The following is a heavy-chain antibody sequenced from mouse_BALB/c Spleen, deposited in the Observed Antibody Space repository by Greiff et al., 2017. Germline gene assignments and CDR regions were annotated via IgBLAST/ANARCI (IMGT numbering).Heavy chain of an antibody. CDR3: ARDPYYGNYKYFDV. Sequence: VQLVESGPGLVAPSQSLSITCTVSGFSLTSYGVHWVRQPPGKGLEWLGVIWAGGSTNYNSALMSRLSISKDNSKSQVFLKMNSLQTDDTAMYYCARDPYYGNYKYFDVWGAGTTVTVSS. CDR1: GFSLTSYG. V-gene: IGHV2-9*02. J-gene: IGHJ1*01. D-gene: IGHD2-10*01. CDR2: IWAGGST.